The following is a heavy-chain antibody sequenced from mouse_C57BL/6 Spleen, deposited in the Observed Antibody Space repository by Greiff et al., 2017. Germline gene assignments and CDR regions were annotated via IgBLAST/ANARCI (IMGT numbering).Heavy chain of an antibody. J-gene: IGHJ3*01. CDR1: GYSFTDYN. V-gene: IGHV1-39*01. CDR3: ARSDEYDSSPAWFAY. CDR2: INPNYGTT. D-gene: IGHD1-1*01. Sequence: EVQLQQSGPELVKPGASVKISCKASGYSFTDYNMNWVKQSNGKSLEWIGVINPNYGTTSYNQKFKGKATLTVDPSSTTAYMQLNSLTSEDSAVYYCARSDEYDSSPAWFAYWGQGTLVTVSA.